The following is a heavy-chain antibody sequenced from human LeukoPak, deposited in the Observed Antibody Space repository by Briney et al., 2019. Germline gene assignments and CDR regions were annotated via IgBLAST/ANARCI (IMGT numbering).Heavy chain of an antibody. Sequence: PSETLSLTCTVSGGSISSSTYYWGWIRQPPGKGLEWIGSIYYSGSTNYNPSLKSRVSISIDTSRNQFSLKLSSVTAADTAIYYCARRAVADSRIGIFDYWGQGNVVTVSS. CDR2: IYYSGST. V-gene: IGHV4-39*01. J-gene: IGHJ4*02. CDR1: GGSISSSTYY. CDR3: ARRAVADSRIGIFDY. D-gene: IGHD1-26*01.